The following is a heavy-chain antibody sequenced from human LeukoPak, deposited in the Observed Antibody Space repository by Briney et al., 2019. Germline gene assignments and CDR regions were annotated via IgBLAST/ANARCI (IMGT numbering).Heavy chain of an antibody. CDR1: GFTFSSYA. CDR2: ITGGGDTT. CDR3: AKDNHDYGAFDI. Sequence: GGSLRLSCAASGFTFSSYAMSWVRQAPGKGLEWVSAITGGGDTTYYADSVKGRFTISRDNSKNTLYLQRNNLRAEDTAIYYCAKDNHDYGAFDIWGQGTMVTVSS. D-gene: IGHD4-17*01. V-gene: IGHV3-23*01. J-gene: IGHJ3*02.